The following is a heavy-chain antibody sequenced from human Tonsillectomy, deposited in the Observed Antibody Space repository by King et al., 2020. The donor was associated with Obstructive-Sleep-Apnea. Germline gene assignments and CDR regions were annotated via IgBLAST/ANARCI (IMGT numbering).Heavy chain of an antibody. Sequence: ITLQESGPTLVKPTQTLTLTCTFSGFSLNTNGEGVGWIRQPPGKALEWLALICWDDDKRYSPSLKTRLTITQDTSNNQVVLTMTNMDPVDTATYYCAHRRGVVHDFWSGWYFDYWGQGILVTVSS. V-gene: IGHV2-5*02. CDR2: ICWDDDK. J-gene: IGHJ4*02. D-gene: IGHD3-3*01. CDR1: GFSLNTNGEG. CDR3: AHRRGVVHDFWSGWYFDY.